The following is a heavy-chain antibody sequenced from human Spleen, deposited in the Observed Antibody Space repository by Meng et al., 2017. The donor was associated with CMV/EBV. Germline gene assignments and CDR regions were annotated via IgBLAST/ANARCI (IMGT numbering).Heavy chain of an antibody. J-gene: IGHJ4*02. Sequence: GESLKISCTVSGFTFGSAWMSWVRQAPGKGPEWIGRIKSKAHGGTTDYAAFVKGRITIPRDDSKNTLYLQIDSLTTEDTALYYCTTGGYCTDACYSVGYWGQGTQVTVSS. V-gene: IGHV3-15*01. CDR3: TTGGYCTDACYSVGY. CDR1: GFTFGSAW. CDR2: IKSKAHGGTT. D-gene: IGHD2-8*01.